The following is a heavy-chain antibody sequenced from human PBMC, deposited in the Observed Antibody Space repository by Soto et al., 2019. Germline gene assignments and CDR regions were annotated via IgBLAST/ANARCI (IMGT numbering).Heavy chain of an antibody. CDR2: MSYDGSDT. CDR3: TIVRVADSALDH. Sequence: QVQLVESGGGVVQPGRSLRLSCVGSGFIFSXXXMHWVRQTPXXGLEWVAFMSYDGSDTFYADSVKGRFTISRDNSKNALFLHMSNLRAEDTAMYYCTIVRVADSALDHWGQGTLVTVSS. D-gene: IGHD3-10*02. J-gene: IGHJ4*02. CDR1: GFIFSXXX. V-gene: IGHV3-30*15.